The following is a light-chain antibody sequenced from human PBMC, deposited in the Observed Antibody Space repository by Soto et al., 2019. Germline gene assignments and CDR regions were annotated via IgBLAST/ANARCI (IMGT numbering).Light chain of an antibody. CDR3: MQGTHWPPYT. J-gene: IGKJ2*01. CDR2: KVS. CDR1: QSLAYSDGNTY. V-gene: IGKV2-30*01. Sequence: DVVMTQSPLSLPVTLGQPASISCRSSQSLAYSDGNTYLNWFQQRPGQSPRRLIYKVSNRDSGVPDRFSGSGSGTDFTLKSSRVEAEDVGVYYCMQGTHWPPYTFGPRTKLEIK.